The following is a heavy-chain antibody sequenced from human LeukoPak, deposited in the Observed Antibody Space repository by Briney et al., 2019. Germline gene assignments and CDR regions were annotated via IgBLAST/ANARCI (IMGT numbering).Heavy chain of an antibody. D-gene: IGHD5-18*01. Sequence: PGGSLRLSCAASGFTFSSYGMHWVRQAPGKGLEWVAVISYDGSNKYYADSVKGRFTISRDNSKNTLYLQMNSLRAEDTAVYYCARLRGYSYGYLDYWGQGTLVTVSS. CDR1: GFTFSSYG. CDR2: ISYDGSNK. J-gene: IGHJ4*02. V-gene: IGHV3-30*03. CDR3: ARLRGYSYGYLDY.